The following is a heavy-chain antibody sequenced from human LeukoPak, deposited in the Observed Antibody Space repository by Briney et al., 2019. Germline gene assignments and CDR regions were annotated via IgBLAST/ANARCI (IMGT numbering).Heavy chain of an antibody. Sequence: GGSLRLSCAASGFTFTNYWMNWVRQAPGKGLEWVALINPDGSQTNYVDSVKGRFTISRDNAEKSLYLQMNSLRAEDTAVCYCARDLGYGALDPWGQGTLVTVSS. D-gene: IGHD4-17*01. V-gene: IGHV3-7*01. CDR2: INPDGSQT. CDR3: ARDLGYGALDP. CDR1: GFTFTNYW. J-gene: IGHJ5*02.